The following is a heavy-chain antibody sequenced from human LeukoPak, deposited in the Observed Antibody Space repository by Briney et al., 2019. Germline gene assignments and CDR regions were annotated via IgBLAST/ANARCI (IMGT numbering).Heavy chain of an antibody. CDR2: ISSSSSTI. CDR1: GFTFSSYS. V-gene: IGHV3-48*01. D-gene: IGHD6-6*01. J-gene: IGHJ6*03. CDR3: AKDATRQLVDYYYYMDV. Sequence: GGSLRLSCAASGFTFSSYSMNWVRQAPGKGLEWVSYISSSSSTIYYADSVKGRFTISRDNSKNTLYLQMNSLRAEDTAVYYCAKDATRQLVDYYYYMDVWGKGTTVTVSS.